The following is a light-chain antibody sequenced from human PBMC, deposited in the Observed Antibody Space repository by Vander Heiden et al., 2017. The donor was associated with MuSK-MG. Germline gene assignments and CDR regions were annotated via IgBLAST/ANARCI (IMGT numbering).Light chain of an antibody. CDR3: AAWDDSLSGYV. J-gene: IGLJ1*01. V-gene: IGLV1-47*02. CDR2: SNN. Sequence: SVLPPPTSSSATPGQRVTISCSGSSSNIGSNYVYWYQQLPGTAPKLLIYSNNQRPSGVPDRFSGSKSGTSASLAISGLRSEDEADYYCAAWDDSLSGYVFGTGTKVTVL. CDR1: SSNIGSNY.